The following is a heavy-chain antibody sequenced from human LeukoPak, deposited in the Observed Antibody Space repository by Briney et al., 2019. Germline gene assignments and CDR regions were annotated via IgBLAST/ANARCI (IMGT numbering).Heavy chain of an antibody. J-gene: IGHJ4*02. CDR3: ALRSPFDY. V-gene: IGHV1-69*04. D-gene: IGHD4-17*01. CDR1: GYTFTSYG. Sequence: SVKVSCKASGYTFTSYGISWVRQAPGQGLEWMERIIPILGIANYAQKFQGRVTITADKSTSTAYMELSSLRSEDTAVYYCALRSPFDYWGQGTLVTVSS. CDR2: IIPILGIA.